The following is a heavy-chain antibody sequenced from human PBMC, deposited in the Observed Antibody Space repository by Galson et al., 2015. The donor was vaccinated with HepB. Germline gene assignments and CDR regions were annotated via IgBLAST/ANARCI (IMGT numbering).Heavy chain of an antibody. CDR3: ADVLWRIAPPGNFDY. V-gene: IGHV3-23*01. CDR2: ISGSGGGT. Sequence: SLTLSCAASGFTFSSYAMSWVRQAPGKGLEWVSAISGSGGGTYYADSVKGRFTISRDNSKNTLYLQMNSLRAEDTAVYYCADVLWRIAPPGNFDYWGQGTLVTVSS. CDR1: GFTFSSYA. D-gene: IGHD6-13*01. J-gene: IGHJ4*02.